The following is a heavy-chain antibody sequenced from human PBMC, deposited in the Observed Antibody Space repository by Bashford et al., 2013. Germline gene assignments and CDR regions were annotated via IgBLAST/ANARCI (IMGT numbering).Heavy chain of an antibody. CDR1: GGSFSGYY. CDR3: ARVDIVETNWFDP. V-gene: IGHV4-34*01. D-gene: IGHD5-12*01. CDR2: ITHSGST. J-gene: IGHJ5*02. Sequence: SETLSLTCVVYGGSFSGYYWSWIRQPPGKGLEWIGEITHSGSTNYNPSLRSRVTISVDTPKNQFSLRLSSVTAADTAVYYCARVDIVETNWFDPWGQGTLVTVSS.